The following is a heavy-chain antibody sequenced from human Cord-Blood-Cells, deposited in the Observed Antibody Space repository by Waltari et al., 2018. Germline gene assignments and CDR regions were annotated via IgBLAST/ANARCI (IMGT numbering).Heavy chain of an antibody. CDR3: ARLGHRDGYNY. Sequence: QLQLQESGPGLVKPSETLSLTCTVSGGSISSSSYSWGWIRQPPGKGLEWIGSIYYSGSTYYNPSLKSRVTISVDTSKNQFSLKLSSVTAADTAVYYCARLGHRDGYNYWGQGTLVTVSS. V-gene: IGHV4-39*01. J-gene: IGHJ4*02. CDR1: GGSISSSSYS. D-gene: IGHD5-12*01. CDR2: IYYSGST.